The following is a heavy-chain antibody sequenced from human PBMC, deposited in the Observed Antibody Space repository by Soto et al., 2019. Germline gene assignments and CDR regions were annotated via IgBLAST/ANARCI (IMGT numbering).Heavy chain of an antibody. D-gene: IGHD3-10*01. V-gene: IGHV4-30-4*01. CDR1: GGSISSGDYY. CDR2: IYYSGST. Sequence: SETLSLTCTVSGGSISSGDYYWSWIRQPPGKGLEWIGYIYYSGSTYYNPSLKSRVTISVDTSKNQFSLKLSSVTAADTAVYYCARSDGPYGSGSYYFDPWGQGTLVTVSS. J-gene: IGHJ5*02. CDR3: ARSDGPYGSGSYYFDP.